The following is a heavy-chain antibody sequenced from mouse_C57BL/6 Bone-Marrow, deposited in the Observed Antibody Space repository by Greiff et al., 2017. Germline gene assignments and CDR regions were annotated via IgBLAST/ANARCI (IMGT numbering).Heavy chain of an antibody. V-gene: IGHV1-81*01. CDR1: GYTFTSYG. J-gene: IGHJ3*01. CDR2: IYPRSGNT. D-gene: IGHD2-13*01. CDR3: ASRLAWFAY. Sequence: VQLQQSGAELARPGASVKLSCKASGYTFTSYGISWVKQRTGQGLGWIGEIYPRSGNTYYNEKFEGKATLTADKSSSTAYMELRSLTSEDSAVYFCASRLAWFAYWGQGTLVTVSA.